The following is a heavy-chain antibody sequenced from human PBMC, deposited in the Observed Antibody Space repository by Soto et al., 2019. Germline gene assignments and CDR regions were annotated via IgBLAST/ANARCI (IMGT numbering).Heavy chain of an antibody. Sequence: SVKVSCKASGGTFSSYAISWVRQAPGQGLEWMGGIIPIFGTANYAQKFQGRVTITADESTSTAYMELSSLRSEDTAVYYCARGSLTTENYYYYGMDVWGQGTTVTVSS. J-gene: IGHJ6*02. CDR2: IIPIFGTA. CDR1: GGTFSSYA. V-gene: IGHV1-69*13. D-gene: IGHD4-4*01. CDR3: ARGSLTTENYYYYGMDV.